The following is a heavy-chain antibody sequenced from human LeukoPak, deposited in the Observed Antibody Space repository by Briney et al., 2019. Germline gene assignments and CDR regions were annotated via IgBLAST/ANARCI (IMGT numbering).Heavy chain of an antibody. CDR3: AKGLRRDGYNRFGWFDR. J-gene: IGHJ5*02. CDR1: GFTFDDYA. CDR2: ISENGGIT. D-gene: IGHD5-24*01. V-gene: IGHV3-43*02. Sequence: GGSLRLSCAASGFTFDDYAMHWVRQAPGKGLEWVSPISENGGITYYADSLKGRFTISRDNSKNSLYLQMNSLRAEDTALYYCAKGLRRDGYNRFGWFDRWGQGTLVTVSS.